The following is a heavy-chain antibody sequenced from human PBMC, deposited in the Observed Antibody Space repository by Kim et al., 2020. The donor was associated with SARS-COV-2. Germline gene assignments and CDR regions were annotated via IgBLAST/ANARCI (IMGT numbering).Heavy chain of an antibody. Sequence: ASVKVSCKASGYNFTSYCLHWVRQAPGQSLEWMGWIDVANTNTHYSENFQGRVNISMDTSATTVYIELSSLRSEDTAVYYCARDGRSVDYYFDYWGQGTLVTVSS. CDR1: GYNFTSYC. J-gene: IGHJ4*02. V-gene: IGHV1-3*01. CDR3: ARDGRSVDYYFDY. CDR2: IDVANTNT.